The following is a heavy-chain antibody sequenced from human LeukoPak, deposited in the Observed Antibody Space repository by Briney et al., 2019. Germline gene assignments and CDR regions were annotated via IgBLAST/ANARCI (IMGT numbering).Heavy chain of an antibody. CDR2: ISSSSSTI. V-gene: IGHV3-48*04. CDR1: GFTFSSYA. J-gene: IGHJ3*02. Sequence: GGYLRLYCAASGFTFSSYAMSWVRQAPGKGLEWVSYISSSSSTIYYADSVKGRFTISRDNAKNSLYLQMNSLRAEDTAVYYCARDQGQLWSDAFDIWGQGTMVTVSS. CDR3: ARDQGQLWSDAFDI. D-gene: IGHD5-18*01.